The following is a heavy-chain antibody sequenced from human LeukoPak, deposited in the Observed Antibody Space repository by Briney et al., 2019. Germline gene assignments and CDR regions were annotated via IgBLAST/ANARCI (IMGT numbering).Heavy chain of an antibody. J-gene: IGHJ3*02. D-gene: IGHD3-22*01. Sequence: GGSLRLSCAASGFTFSSYWMNWVRQAPGKGLEWVANIMQDGSEKYYVDSVKGRFTISRDNAKNSLYLQMNSQRAEDTAVYYCVRDRSSGYYADAFDIWGQGTVVTVSS. CDR2: IMQDGSEK. V-gene: IGHV3-7*01. CDR1: GFTFSSYW. CDR3: VRDRSSGYYADAFDI.